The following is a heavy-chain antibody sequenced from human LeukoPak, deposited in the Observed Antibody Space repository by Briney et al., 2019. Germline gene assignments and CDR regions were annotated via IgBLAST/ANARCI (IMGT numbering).Heavy chain of an antibody. V-gene: IGHV3-23*01. J-gene: IGHJ3*02. Sequence: GGSLRLSCAASGFTFSSYAMSWVRQAPGKGLGWVSAISGSGGSTYYADSVKGRFTISRDNSKNTLYLQMNSLRAEDTAVYYCAKEHGGSSWYEDAFDIWGQGTMVTVSS. D-gene: IGHD6-13*01. CDR2: ISGSGGST. CDR3: AKEHGGSSWYEDAFDI. CDR1: GFTFSSYA.